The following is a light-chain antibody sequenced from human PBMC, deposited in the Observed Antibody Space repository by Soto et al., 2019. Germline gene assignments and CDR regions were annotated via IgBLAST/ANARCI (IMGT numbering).Light chain of an antibody. Sequence: QSALTQPASVSGSPGQSITISCTGTSSDVGGYNYVSWYQQHPGKAPKLMIYEVSNRPSGVSNRFSGSKSGNTASLTISGLQAADEADYYCSSYTSISTSFVFGTGPKLTVL. CDR1: SSDVGGYNY. J-gene: IGLJ1*01. V-gene: IGLV2-14*01. CDR3: SSYTSISTSFV. CDR2: EVS.